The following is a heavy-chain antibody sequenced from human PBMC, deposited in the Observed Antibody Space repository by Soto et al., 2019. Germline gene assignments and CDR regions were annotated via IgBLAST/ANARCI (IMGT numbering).Heavy chain of an antibody. D-gene: IGHD6-6*01. CDR2: INAGNGNT. Sequence: QVQLVQSGAEVKKPGASVKVSCKASGYTFSTYAMHWVRQAPGQRLEWMGWINAGNGNTKYSQKFQGRVTITRDTSASTADMKLSSLRSEDTAVYYCGRGSIAVVQIYYYYYMDFWGKGTTVTVSS. CDR1: GYTFSTYA. V-gene: IGHV1-3*01. CDR3: GRGSIAVVQIYYYYYMDF. J-gene: IGHJ6*03.